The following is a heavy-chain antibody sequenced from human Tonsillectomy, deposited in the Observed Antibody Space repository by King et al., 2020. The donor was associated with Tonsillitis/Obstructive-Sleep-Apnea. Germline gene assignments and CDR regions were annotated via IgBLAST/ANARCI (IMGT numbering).Heavy chain of an antibody. J-gene: IGHJ3*01. CDR2: ISYDGSNK. CDR3: ARPDTAMVNPITAFDV. D-gene: IGHD5-18*01. CDR1: GFTFRSYG. V-gene: IGHV3-30*03. Sequence: VQLVESGGGVVQPGRSLRLSCAASGFTFRSYGMHWVRQAPGKGLEWVAIISYDGSNKYYADSVKGRFTISRDNSKNTLSLQMNSLRVEDTAVYYCARPDTAMVNPITAFDVWGQGTMVTVSS.